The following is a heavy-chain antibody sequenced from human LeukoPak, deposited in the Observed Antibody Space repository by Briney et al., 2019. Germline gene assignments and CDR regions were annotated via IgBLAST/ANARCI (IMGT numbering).Heavy chain of an antibody. Sequence: PGRSLRLSCAASGFTFSDYYMSWIRQAPGKGLEWVSYISSSSSYTNYADSVKGRFTISRDNAKNSLYLQMNSLRAEDTAVYYCARSQVSSGWYGDYWGQGTLVTVSS. J-gene: IGHJ4*02. CDR2: ISSSSSYT. V-gene: IGHV3-11*06. CDR3: ARSQVSSGWYGDY. CDR1: GFTFSDYY. D-gene: IGHD6-19*01.